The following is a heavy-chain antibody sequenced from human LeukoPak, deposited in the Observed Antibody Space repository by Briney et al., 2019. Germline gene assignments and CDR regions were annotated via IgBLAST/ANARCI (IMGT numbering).Heavy chain of an antibody. J-gene: IGHJ4*02. CDR3: ARERRAWGEDF. V-gene: IGHV1-46*01. Sequence: ASVKVSCKTSEYTFTDYNLHWVRQAPGQGLEWVGLINPNGGSTGYAQRFQGRVTVTTDTSTSTVYMELNSLGSEDTAVYYCARERRAWGEDFWGQGTLVTVSS. CDR1: EYTFTDYN. D-gene: IGHD3-16*01. CDR2: INPNGGST.